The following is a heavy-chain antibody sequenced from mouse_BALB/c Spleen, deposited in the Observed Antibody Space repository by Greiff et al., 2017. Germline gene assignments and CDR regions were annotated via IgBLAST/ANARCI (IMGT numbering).Heavy chain of an antibody. CDR1: GFTFSTSG. CDR3: ARHRGITTVVEDFDY. CDR2: ISSGGSYT. V-gene: IGHV5-6*01. J-gene: IGHJ3*01. D-gene: IGHD1-1*01. Sequence: EVNVVESGGDLVRPGGSLKLSCAASGFTFSTSGMSWVRQTPDKRLEWVATISSGGSYTYYPDSVKGRFTISRDNAKNILYLQMSSLKSEGTAMYYCARHRGITTVVEDFDYWGQGTLVTVSA.